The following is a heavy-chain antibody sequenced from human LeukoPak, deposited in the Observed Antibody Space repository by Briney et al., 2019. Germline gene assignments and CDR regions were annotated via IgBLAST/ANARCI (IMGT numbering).Heavy chain of an antibody. CDR1: GYTFTSYD. J-gene: IGHJ6*02. V-gene: IGHV1-8*01. CDR3: ARVPYYDFWSGYYTGYYYGMDV. CDR2: MNPNSGNT. Sequence: ASVKVSCKASGYTFTSYDINWVRQATGQGLEWMGWMNPNSGNTGYAQKFQGRVTMTRNTSISTAYMELSSLRSGDTAVYYCARVPYYDFWSGYYTGYYYGMDVWGQGTTVTVSS. D-gene: IGHD3-3*01.